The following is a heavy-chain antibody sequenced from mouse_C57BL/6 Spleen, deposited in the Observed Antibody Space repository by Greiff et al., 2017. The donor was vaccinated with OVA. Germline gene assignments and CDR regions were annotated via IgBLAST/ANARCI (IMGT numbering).Heavy chain of an antibody. V-gene: IGHV10-1*01. CDR1: GFSFNTYA. Sequence: VQLVESGGGLVQPKGSLKLSCAASGFSFNTYAMNWVRQAPGKGLEWVARIRSKSNNYATYYADSVKDRFTISRDDSESMLYLQMNNLKTEDTAMYYCVRQGYDYDSYYFDYWGEGTTLTVSS. J-gene: IGHJ2*01. CDR3: VRQGYDYDSYYFDY. CDR2: IRSKSNNYAT. D-gene: IGHD2-4*01.